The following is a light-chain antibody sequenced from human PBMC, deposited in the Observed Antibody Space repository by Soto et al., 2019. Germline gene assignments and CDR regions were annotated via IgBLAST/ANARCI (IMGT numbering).Light chain of an antibody. CDR2: DAS. CDR1: QSVSSSY. J-gene: IGKJ2*01. V-gene: IGKV3D-20*01. Sequence: EIVLTQSPATLSLSPGERATLSCVASQSVSSSYLAWYQQKPGLAPRLLIYDASSRATGIPDRFSDSGSGTDFPLTISRLEPEDFAVYYCQQYGSSPYTCGQGTKLEIK. CDR3: QQYGSSPYT.